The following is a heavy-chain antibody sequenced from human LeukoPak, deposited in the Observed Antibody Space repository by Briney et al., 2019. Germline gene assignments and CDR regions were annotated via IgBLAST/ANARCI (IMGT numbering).Heavy chain of an antibody. CDR2: XYXSGST. J-gene: IGHJ6*02. Sequence: SETLSLTCAVSGGSISXSNWWSWVXQPPGXXXXXXXXXYXSGSTNXXXXXXXXXXISXDKSKXXFXLKLXSVTAADTAVYYCARLKTLELYYYYGMDVWGQGTTVTVSS. CDR1: GGSISXSNW. D-gene: IGHD1-7*01. V-gene: IGHV4-4*02. CDR3: ARLKTLELYYYYGMDV.